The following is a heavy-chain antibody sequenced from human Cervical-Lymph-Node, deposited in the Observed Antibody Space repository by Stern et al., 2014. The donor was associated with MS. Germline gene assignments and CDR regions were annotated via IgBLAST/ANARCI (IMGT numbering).Heavy chain of an antibody. CDR1: GYSFTAYF. Sequence: VQLLESGAEVKKPGASVKVSCKASGYSFTAYFIHWVRQAPGQGLEWMGWISTDTGGVSYAQRFQDRVAMTRYTSISTTYMELSRLRSDDTAVYYCARDRGSHSDYWGQGTLVTVSS. D-gene: IGHD1-26*01. J-gene: IGHJ4*02. V-gene: IGHV1-2*02. CDR2: ISTDTGGV. CDR3: ARDRGSHSDY.